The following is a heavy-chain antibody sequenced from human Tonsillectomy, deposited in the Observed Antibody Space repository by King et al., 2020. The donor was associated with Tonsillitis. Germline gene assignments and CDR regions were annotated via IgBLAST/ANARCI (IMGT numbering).Heavy chain of an antibody. V-gene: IGHV3-23*01. Sequence: VQSGGSLGLSCAASGFTLTNYAMSWVRQAPGKGLEWVSSISGSGTYTYYADSVEGRFTITRENSKNTLCLQMKSRGAEDTAVYYCAKQIGFCNGGTCSLDYWGQGALVTVSS. CDR3: AKQIGFCNGGTCSLDY. D-gene: IGHD2-15*01. J-gene: IGHJ4*02. CDR2: ISGSGTYT. CDR1: GFTLTNYA.